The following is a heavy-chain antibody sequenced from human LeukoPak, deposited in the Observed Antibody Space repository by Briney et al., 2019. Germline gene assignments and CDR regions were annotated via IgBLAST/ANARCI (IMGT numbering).Heavy chain of an antibody. CDR1: GGSFSGYY. Sequence: PSETLSLTCAVYGGSFSGYYWSWIRQPPGKGLEWIGEINHSGSTNYNPSLKSRVTISVDTSKNQFSLKLSSVTAADTAVYYCARVGWLRLYYYGMDVWGQGTTVTVSS. CDR3: ARVGWLRLYYYGMDV. D-gene: IGHD5-12*01. J-gene: IGHJ6*02. CDR2: INHSGST. V-gene: IGHV4-34*01.